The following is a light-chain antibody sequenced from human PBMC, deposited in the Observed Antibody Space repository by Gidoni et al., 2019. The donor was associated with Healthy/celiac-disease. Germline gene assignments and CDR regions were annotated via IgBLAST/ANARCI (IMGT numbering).Light chain of an antibody. CDR1: SSDVGGYNY. CDR3: SAYTSSSTL. V-gene: IGLV2-14*01. CDR2: EFS. J-gene: IGLJ1*01. Sequence: SALTQPASVSASPGQSITISCTGTSSDVGGYNYVSWYQQHPGKAPKLRIYEFSNRPSGVSNRVSGSKSGNTASLTISGLQAEDEADYYCSAYTSSSTLFGTGTKVTVL.